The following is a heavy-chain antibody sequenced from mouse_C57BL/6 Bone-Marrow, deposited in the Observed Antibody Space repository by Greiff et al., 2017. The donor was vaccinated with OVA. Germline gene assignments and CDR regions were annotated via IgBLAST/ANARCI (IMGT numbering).Heavy chain of an antibody. D-gene: IGHD2-1*01. CDR1: GYTFTSYW. CDR2: INPSSGYT. CDR3: ASYYGNVDWYFDV. J-gene: IGHJ1*03. V-gene: IGHV1-7*01. Sequence: QVQLQESGAELAKPGASVKLSCQASGYTFTSYWMHWVKQRPGQGLEWIGYINPSSGYTKYNQKFKDKATLSADKSSSTAYMQLSSLTYEDSAVYYCASYYGNVDWYFDVWGTGTTVTVSS.